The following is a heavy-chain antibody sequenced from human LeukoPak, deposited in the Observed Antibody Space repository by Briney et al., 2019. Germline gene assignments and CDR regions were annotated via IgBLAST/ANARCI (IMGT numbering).Heavy chain of an antibody. Sequence: GGSLKLSRAASGFTFSSYAMSWVRQAPGKGLEWVSAISGSGGSTYYADSVKGRFTISRDNSKNTLYLQMNSLRAEDTAVYYCAKSADTARVDPYYYYGMDVWGQGTTVTVSS. CDR3: AKSADTARVDPYYYYGMDV. D-gene: IGHD5-18*01. CDR2: ISGSGGST. CDR1: GFTFSSYA. J-gene: IGHJ6*02. V-gene: IGHV3-23*01.